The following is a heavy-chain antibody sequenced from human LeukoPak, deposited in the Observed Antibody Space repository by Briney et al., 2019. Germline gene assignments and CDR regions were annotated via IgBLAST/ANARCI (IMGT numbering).Heavy chain of an antibody. Sequence: PSETLSLTCTVSGGSISSSPCYWGWIRQPPGKGLEWIGSIYFSGSTYYNPPLKSRVTISVDTSKNQFSLKLSSVTAADTALYYCARDRAAIGHFDSWGQGTLVTVSS. V-gene: IGHV4-39*07. CDR2: IYFSGST. J-gene: IGHJ4*02. D-gene: IGHD6-13*01. CDR3: ARDRAAIGHFDS. CDR1: GGSISSSPCY.